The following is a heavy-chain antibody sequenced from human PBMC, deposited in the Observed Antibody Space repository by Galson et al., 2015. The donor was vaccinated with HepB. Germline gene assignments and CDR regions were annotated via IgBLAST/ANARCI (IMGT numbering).Heavy chain of an antibody. CDR1: GFTFSSYA. V-gene: IGHV3-23*01. CDR2: ISGSGGST. J-gene: IGHJ4*02. CDR3: ANGGYCSGGSCYWFLFDY. Sequence: SLRLSCAASGFTFSSYAMSWVRQAPGKGLEWVSAISGSGGSTYYADSVKGRFTISRDNSKNTLYLQMNSLRAEDTAVYYCANGGYCSGGSCYWFLFDYWGQGTLVTVSS. D-gene: IGHD2-15*01.